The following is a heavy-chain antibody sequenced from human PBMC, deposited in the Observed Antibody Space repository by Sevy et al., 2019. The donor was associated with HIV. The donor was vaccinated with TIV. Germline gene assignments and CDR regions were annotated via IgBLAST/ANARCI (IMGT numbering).Heavy chain of an antibody. J-gene: IGHJ3*02. V-gene: IGHV3-9*01. CDR1: GFTFEDYA. Sequence: GGSLRLSCAASGFTFEDYAMHWVRQAPGKGLEWLSGISWKSGSIGYADSVKGRFTISRDNAKSSLYMQMNSLRAEDTGLYYCVKDWCFRCDLTATRAFHIWGQGTMVTVSS. CDR2: ISWKSGSI. CDR3: VKDWCFRCDLTATRAFHI. D-gene: IGHD2-15*01.